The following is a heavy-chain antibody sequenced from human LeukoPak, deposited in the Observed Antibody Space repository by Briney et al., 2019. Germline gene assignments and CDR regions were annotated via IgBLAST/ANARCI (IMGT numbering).Heavy chain of an antibody. CDR1: GFTFSSYG. CDR3: AKEPNIRYYDFWSGYYHDAFDI. V-gene: IGHV3-30*02. CDR2: IRYDGSNK. Sequence: GGSLRLSCAASGFTFSSYGMHWVRQAPGKGLEWVAFIRYDGSNKYYADSVKGRFTISRDNSKNTLYLQMHSLRAEDTAVYYCAKEPNIRYYDFWSGYYHDAFDIWGQGTMVTVSS. D-gene: IGHD3-3*01. J-gene: IGHJ3*02.